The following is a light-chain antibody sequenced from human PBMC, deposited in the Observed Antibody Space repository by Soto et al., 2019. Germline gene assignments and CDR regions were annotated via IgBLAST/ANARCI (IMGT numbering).Light chain of an antibody. CDR1: QSISSY. Sequence: DIQMTQSPSSLSASVGDRVTITCRASQSISSYLNWYQQKPGKAPKLLIYAASSLQSGVPSRFSGSGSGTDFTLTIGSLQTEDFATYYCQQTYSTPYTFGQGTKLEIK. CDR2: AAS. V-gene: IGKV1-39*01. CDR3: QQTYSTPYT. J-gene: IGKJ2*01.